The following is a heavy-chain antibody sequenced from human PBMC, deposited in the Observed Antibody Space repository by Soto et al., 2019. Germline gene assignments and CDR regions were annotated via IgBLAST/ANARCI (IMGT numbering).Heavy chain of an antibody. D-gene: IGHD3-10*01. Sequence: GGSLRLSCAASGFTFSIYTMAWVRQAPGKGLEWVSSISGSGGSPNYADSVQGRFTISRDNSKNTLYLQMNSLRAEDTAVYYCMNLYSYRSGRYYKWGQGTLVTVSS. V-gene: IGHV3-23*01. CDR2: ISGSGGSP. CDR3: MNLYSYRSGRYYK. J-gene: IGHJ4*02. CDR1: GFTFSIYT.